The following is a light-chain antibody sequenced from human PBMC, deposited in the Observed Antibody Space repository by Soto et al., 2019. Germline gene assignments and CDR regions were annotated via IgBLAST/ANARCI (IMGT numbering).Light chain of an antibody. Sequence: QSALTQPASXXXXXXXXXXISCTGTSSDVGGYSYVSWYQQHPGKAPKLMIYDVSNRPSGLSNRFSGSKSGNTASLTISGLQAEDEADYYCSSYTSSSTLVFGGGTKLTVL. V-gene: IGLV2-14*01. CDR1: SSDVGGYSY. CDR2: DVS. J-gene: IGLJ2*01. CDR3: SSYTSSSTLV.